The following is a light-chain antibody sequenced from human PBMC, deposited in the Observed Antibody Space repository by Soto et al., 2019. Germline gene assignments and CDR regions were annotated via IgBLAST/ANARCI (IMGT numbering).Light chain of an antibody. J-gene: IGLJ3*02. CDR1: SSNIGSYS. V-gene: IGLV1-51*02. Sequence: QSVLTQPPSVSAAPGQKVTISCSGSSSNIGSYSVSWYQQLPGSAPKLLIHENNKRPSGIPDRFSGSKSGTSATLGITGLQAGDEADYYCGAWDSSLTGGVFGGGTKRTVL. CDR2: ENN. CDR3: GAWDSSLTGGV.